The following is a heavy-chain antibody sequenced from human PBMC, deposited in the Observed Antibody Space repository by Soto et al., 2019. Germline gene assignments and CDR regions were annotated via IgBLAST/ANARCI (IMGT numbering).Heavy chain of an antibody. J-gene: IGHJ4*02. V-gene: IGHV4-59*01. CDR2: IYYSGST. Sequence: SETLSLTCTVSGDSISGYYWSWIRQPPGKGLEWIGYIYYSGSTNYNPSLKIRITISVDTSKSQFSLKLRSVTAADTAVYYCARSAYSYGPYSLDSWGQGTLVTSPQ. CDR3: ARSAYSYGPYSLDS. D-gene: IGHD5-18*01. CDR1: GDSISGYY.